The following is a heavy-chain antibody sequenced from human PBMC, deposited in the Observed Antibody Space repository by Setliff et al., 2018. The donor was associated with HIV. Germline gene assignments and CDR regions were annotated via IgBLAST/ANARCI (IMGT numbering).Heavy chain of an antibody. Sequence: PSETLSLTCNVSGASISSGNYYWSWIRQPPGKGLEWIGYIYFSGSTYYTPSLKSRVTISVDTSKNQFSLKLNSVTAADTAVYYCARYGGSYSSHWFDPWGQGTLVTVSS. CDR2: IYFSGST. CDR1: GASISSGNYY. CDR3: ARYGGSYSSHWFDP. D-gene: IGHD1-26*01. V-gene: IGHV4-30-4*08. J-gene: IGHJ5*02.